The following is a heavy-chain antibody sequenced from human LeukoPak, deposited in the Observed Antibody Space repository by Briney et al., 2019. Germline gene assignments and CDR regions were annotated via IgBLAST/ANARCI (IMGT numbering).Heavy chain of an antibody. Sequence: GGSLRLSCAASGFTFSSYWMSWVRQAPGKGLEWVANIRQDGSEKYYVDSVKGRITISRDNAKKSLYLQMNSLRVEDTAVYYCARDRELPAPDAFDIWGQGTMVTVSS. V-gene: IGHV3-7*01. CDR2: IRQDGSEK. CDR3: ARDRELPAPDAFDI. J-gene: IGHJ3*02. D-gene: IGHD2-2*01. CDR1: GFTFSSYW.